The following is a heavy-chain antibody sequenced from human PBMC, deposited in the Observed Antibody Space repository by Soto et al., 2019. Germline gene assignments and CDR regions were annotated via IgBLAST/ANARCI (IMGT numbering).Heavy chain of an antibody. V-gene: IGHV3-23*01. CDR3: AKDKGCTSTTCHWNAFDI. Sequence: EVQLLESGGGLVQPGGSLRLSCAASGLTFSSYAMSWVRQAPGKGLEWVSAISGSGAVTYYADSVKGRFTISRDNSKNTLYLHMNSLRAEDTAVYYCAKDKGCTSTTCHWNAFDIWGQGTMVTVSS. CDR1: GLTFSSYA. J-gene: IGHJ3*02. CDR2: ISGSGAVT. D-gene: IGHD2-2*01.